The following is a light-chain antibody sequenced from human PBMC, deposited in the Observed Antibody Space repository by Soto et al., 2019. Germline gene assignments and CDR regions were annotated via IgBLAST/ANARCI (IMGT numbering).Light chain of an antibody. CDR1: QSISSSY. CDR3: QQYGNSPIFT. Sequence: EIVLTQSPGTMSLSPGERATLSCRASQSISSSYLAWYQQKPGQAHRLVIYGASRRATGIPDRFSGSVSGTDFTLTISRLEPEDFAVYFCQQYGNSPIFTFGPGTKVDIK. V-gene: IGKV3-20*01. CDR2: GAS. J-gene: IGKJ3*01.